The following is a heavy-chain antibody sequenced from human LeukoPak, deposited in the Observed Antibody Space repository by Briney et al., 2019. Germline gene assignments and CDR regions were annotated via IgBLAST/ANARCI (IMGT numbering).Heavy chain of an antibody. J-gene: IGHJ4*02. CDR1: GFTFSSYA. CDR2: ISGSGGST. D-gene: IGHD3-22*01. V-gene: IGHV3-23*01. Sequence: GGSLRLSCAASGFTFSSYAMSWVRQAPGKELEWVSAISGSGGSTYYADSVKGRFTISRDNSKNTLYLQMNSLRAEDTAVYYCAKGRVIVVVISSFDYWGQGTLVTVSS. CDR3: AKGRVIVVVISSFDY.